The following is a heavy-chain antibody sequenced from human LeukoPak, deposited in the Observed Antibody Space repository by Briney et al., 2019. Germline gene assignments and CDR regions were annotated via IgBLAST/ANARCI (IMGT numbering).Heavy chain of an antibody. CDR3: ARLIGTAFDY. J-gene: IGHJ4*02. CDR1: GYTFTSYV. V-gene: IGHV1-18*01. CDR2: ISGYNGNT. D-gene: IGHD2-8*01. Sequence: ASVKVSCKASGYTFTSYVITWVRQPPGQGLAWMGFISGYNGNTNYAQKRQGRVTMTTDTSTSTASMELRTLKSNDTAVYYCARLIGTAFDYWGQGTLVTVSS.